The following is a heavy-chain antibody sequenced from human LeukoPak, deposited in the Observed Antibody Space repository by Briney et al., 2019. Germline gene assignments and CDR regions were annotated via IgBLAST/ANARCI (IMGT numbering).Heavy chain of an antibody. D-gene: IGHD1-26*01. CDR3: ARKLVGADHYHYGMDV. Sequence: ASVKVSCKASGYTFTSYGISWVRQAPGQGLEWMGWISAYNGNTNYAQKLQGRVTMTTDTSTSTAYMELRSLRSDDTAVYYCARKLVGADHYHYGMDVWGQGTTVTVSS. V-gene: IGHV1-18*01. J-gene: IGHJ6*02. CDR1: GYTFTSYG. CDR2: ISAYNGNT.